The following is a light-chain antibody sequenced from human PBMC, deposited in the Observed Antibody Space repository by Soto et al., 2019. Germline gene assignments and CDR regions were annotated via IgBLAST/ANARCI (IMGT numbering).Light chain of an antibody. J-gene: IGLJ1*01. CDR2: DDS. Sequence: QSVLTQPASVSGSPGQSITISCTGTSSDVGGYTYVSWYQHHPGKAPKLMIYDDSNRPSGVSNRFSGSKSGNPASLTISGLQGEDEADYYCVSYTSISTHVFGTGTKVTV. V-gene: IGLV2-14*01. CDR1: SSDVGGYTY. CDR3: VSYTSISTHV.